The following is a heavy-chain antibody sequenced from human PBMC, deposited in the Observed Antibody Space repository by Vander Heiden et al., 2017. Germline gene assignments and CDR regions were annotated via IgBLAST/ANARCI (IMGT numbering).Heavy chain of an antibody. V-gene: IGHV4-31*03. CDR1: GGSISSGGYY. D-gene: IGHD6-19*01. CDR2: IYYSGST. Sequence: QVQLQESGPGLVKPSQTLSLTCTVSGGSISSGGYYWSWIRQHPGKGLEGIGDIYYSGSTYYNPSLKSRVTKSVDTSKNQFSPKLGSVTAADTAIYYGARDRDPLAGTGYYYGMDVWGQGTTVTVSS. J-gene: IGHJ6*02. CDR3: ARDRDPLAGTGYYYGMDV.